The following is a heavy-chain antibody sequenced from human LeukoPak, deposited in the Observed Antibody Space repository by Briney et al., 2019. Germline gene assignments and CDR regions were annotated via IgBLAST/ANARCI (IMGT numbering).Heavy chain of an antibody. D-gene: IGHD3-3*01. J-gene: IGHJ6*03. Sequence: SETLSLTCAVYGGSFSGYYWSWIRQPPGKGLEWIGEINHSGSTNYNPSPKSRVTISVDTSKNQFSLKLSSVTAADTAVYYCARRDYDFWSGPYGYMDVWGKGTTVTVSS. CDR3: ARRDYDFWSGPYGYMDV. CDR2: INHSGST. CDR1: GGSFSGYY. V-gene: IGHV4-34*01.